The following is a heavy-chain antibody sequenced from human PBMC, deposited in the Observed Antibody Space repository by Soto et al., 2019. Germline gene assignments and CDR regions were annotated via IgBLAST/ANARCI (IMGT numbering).Heavy chain of an antibody. D-gene: IGHD3-22*01. CDR1: GYTFNDYF. CDR3: ARLNTYYYDSSGYSNWFDP. V-gene: IGHV1-2*02. CDR2: INPKSGGT. J-gene: IGHJ5*02. Sequence: ASVKVSCQASGYTFNDYFIHLVRQAPGQGLELMGWINPKSGGTNYAPNFQGRVTMTRDTSTSTAYMELTWLSSVTAADTAVYYCARLNTYYYDSSGYSNWFDPWGQGTLVNVSS.